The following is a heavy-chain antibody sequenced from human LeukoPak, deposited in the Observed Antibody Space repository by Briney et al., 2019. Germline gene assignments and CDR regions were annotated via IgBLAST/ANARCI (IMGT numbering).Heavy chain of an antibody. J-gene: IGHJ4*02. CDR2: IHYSGST. V-gene: IGHV4-59*12. D-gene: IGHD3-3*01. CDR3: ASGPYDFWSGYYRPYYFDY. CDR1: GGSISSYY. Sequence: PSETLSLTCSVSGGSISSYYWIWIRQPPGKGLEWIGYIHYSGSTNYNPSLKSRLSLSVDTSKNQISLKLSSVTAADTAVYYCASGPYDFWSGYYRPYYFDYWGQGTLVTVSS.